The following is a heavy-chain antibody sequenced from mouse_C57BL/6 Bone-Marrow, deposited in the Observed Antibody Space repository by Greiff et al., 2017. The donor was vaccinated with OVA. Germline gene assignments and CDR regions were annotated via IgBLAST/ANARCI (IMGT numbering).Heavy chain of an antibody. CDR1: GYTFTSYW. CDR2: IHPNSGST. D-gene: IGHD2-5*01. CDR3: ARKGTRYSNYGDYYAMDY. J-gene: IGHJ4*01. V-gene: IGHV1-64*01. Sequence: QVQLQQPGAELVKPGASVKLSCKASGYTFTSYWMHWVKQRPGQGLEWIGMIHPNSGSTNYNEKFKSKATLTVDKSSSTAYMQLSSLTSEDSAVYYCARKGTRYSNYGDYYAMDYWGQGTSVTVSS.